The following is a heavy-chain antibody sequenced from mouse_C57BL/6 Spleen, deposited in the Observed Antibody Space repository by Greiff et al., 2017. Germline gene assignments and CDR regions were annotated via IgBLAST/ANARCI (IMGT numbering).Heavy chain of an antibody. V-gene: IGHV1-69*01. CDR3: ARGGAHCYGNFWFAY. CDR1: GYTFTSYW. CDR2: IDPSDSYT. J-gene: IGHJ3*01. Sequence: VQLQQPGAELVMPGASVKLSCKASGYTFTSYWMHWVKQRPGQGLEWIGEIDPSDSYTNYNQKFKGKSTLTVDKSSSTAYMQLSSLTSEDSAVYYCARGGAHCYGNFWFAYWGQGTLVTVSA. D-gene: IGHD2-1*01.